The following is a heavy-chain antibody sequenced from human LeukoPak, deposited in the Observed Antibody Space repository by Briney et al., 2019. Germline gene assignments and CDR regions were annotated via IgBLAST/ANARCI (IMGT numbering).Heavy chain of an antibody. Sequence: AGGSLRLSCAASGFTFSSYAMHWVRQAPGKGLEWVAVISYDGSNKYYADSGKGRFTISRDNSKSTLYLQMNSLRAEDTAVYYCARDNSSSWPFFEYWGQGTLVTVSS. CDR1: GFTFSSYA. D-gene: IGHD6-13*01. CDR2: ISYDGSNK. V-gene: IGHV3-30*04. CDR3: ARDNSSSWPFFEY. J-gene: IGHJ4*02.